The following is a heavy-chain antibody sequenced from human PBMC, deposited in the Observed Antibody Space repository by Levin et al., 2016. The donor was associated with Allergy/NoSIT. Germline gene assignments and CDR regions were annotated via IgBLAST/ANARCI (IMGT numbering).Heavy chain of an antibody. CDR3: AKDDCTSGSCNPFDN. CDR1: GFIFSDSG. CDR2: TSFDEVDK. D-gene: IGHD2-15*01. J-gene: IGHJ4*02. V-gene: IGHV3-30*19. Sequence: GESLKISCEVSGFIFSDSGMHWVRQAPGKGLQWVATTSFDEVDKYYSDSVRGRFTISKDNAKNTLYLQMSSLRPEDTAIYYCAKDDCTSGSCNPFDNWGQGTLVTVSS.